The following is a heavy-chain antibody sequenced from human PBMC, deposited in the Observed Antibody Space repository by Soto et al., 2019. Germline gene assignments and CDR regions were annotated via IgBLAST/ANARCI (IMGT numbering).Heavy chain of an antibody. D-gene: IGHD3-10*01. CDR1: GGSFSGYY. V-gene: IGHV4-34*01. Sequence: SETLSLTCAVYGGSFSGYYWSWIRQPPGKGLEWIGEINHSGSTNYNPSLKSRVTISVDTSKNQFSLKLSSVTAADTAVYYCARGRIHSRVPGYYGSGSYPKSRPYYYYGMDVWGQGPTVT. CDR2: INHSGST. CDR3: ARGRIHSRVPGYYGSGSYPKSRPYYYYGMDV. J-gene: IGHJ6*02.